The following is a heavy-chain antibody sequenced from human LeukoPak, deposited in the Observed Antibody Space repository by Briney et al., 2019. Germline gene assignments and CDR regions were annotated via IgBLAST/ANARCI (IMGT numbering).Heavy chain of an antibody. CDR2: ISGSGGST. Sequence: GGSLRLSCAASGFTFSSYAMSWVRQAPGKGLEWVSAISGSGGSTYYADSVKGRFTISRDNSKNTLYLQMNSLRAEDTAVYYCAGVLAARPYYLDYWGQGTLVTVSS. D-gene: IGHD6-6*01. CDR1: GFTFSSYA. CDR3: AGVLAARPYYLDY. J-gene: IGHJ4*02. V-gene: IGHV3-23*01.